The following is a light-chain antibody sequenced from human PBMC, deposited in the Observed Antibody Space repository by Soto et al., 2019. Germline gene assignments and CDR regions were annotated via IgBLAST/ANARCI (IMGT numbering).Light chain of an antibody. J-gene: IGKJ2*01. CDR3: QNYHKWPYY. Sequence: EIVMTQSPATLSVSPGARATLSCRASQSVSSYLAWYQQKPGQAPRLLIYGASTRATGIPARFSGSGSGTEFTLTISSLQSEDFAVYDCQNYHKWPYYFGQGTKLEIK. CDR1: QSVSSY. CDR2: GAS. V-gene: IGKV3-15*01.